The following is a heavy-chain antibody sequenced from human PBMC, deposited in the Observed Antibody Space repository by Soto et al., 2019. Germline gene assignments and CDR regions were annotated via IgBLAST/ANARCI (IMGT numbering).Heavy chain of an antibody. CDR1: GFTVTDIY. J-gene: IGHJ3*02. CDR3: VRGPRYCSGGSCSIMGDAFDI. CDR2: IYNEFT. V-gene: IGHV3-66*01. Sequence: EVQLVESGGGLVQPGGSLRLSCVASGFTVTDIYMNWVRQAPGQGLEWVSVIYNEFTDYADSVRGRFSISTDSSKNALYLQMNSLRAEDSAVYYCVRGPRYCSGGSCSIMGDAFDIWGQGTMVTVSS. D-gene: IGHD2-15*01.